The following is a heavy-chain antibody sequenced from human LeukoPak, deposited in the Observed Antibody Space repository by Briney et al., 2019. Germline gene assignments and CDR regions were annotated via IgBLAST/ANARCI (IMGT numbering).Heavy chain of an antibody. CDR3: AKDLCAVTTGCAFDI. D-gene: IGHD4-17*01. CDR1: GFTFDDYA. CDR2: ISWNSGSI. V-gene: IGHV3-9*03. Sequence: GRSLRLSCAASGFTFDDYAMHWVRQAPGKGLEWVSGISWNSGSIGYADSVKGRFTISRDNAKNSLYLQMNGLRAEDMALYYCAKDLCAVTTGCAFDIWGQGTMVTVSS. J-gene: IGHJ3*02.